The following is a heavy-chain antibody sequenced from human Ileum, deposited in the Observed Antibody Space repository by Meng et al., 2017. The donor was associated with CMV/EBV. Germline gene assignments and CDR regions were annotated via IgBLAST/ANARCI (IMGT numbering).Heavy chain of an antibody. CDR2: IYSGGST. Sequence: GTLKISCEASGFTVSSHYMNWVRQTPGKGLEWVSVIYSGGSTFYADSVKGRFTISRDNSKNTLYLQMNNLRAEDTAVYYCARSLVVSDFNFHYYGLDVWGQGTTVTVSS. V-gene: IGHV3-53*01. D-gene: IGHD3/OR15-3a*01. CDR3: ARSLVVSDFNFHYYGLDV. CDR1: GFTVSSHY. J-gene: IGHJ6*02.